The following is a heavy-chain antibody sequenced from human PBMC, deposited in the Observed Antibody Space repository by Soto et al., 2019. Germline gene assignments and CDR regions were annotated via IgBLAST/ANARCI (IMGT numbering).Heavy chain of an antibody. CDR2: IYPGDSDT. J-gene: IGHJ4*02. Sequence: GESLKISCKGSGYNFISYWIAWVRQMPGKGLEWMGIIYPGDSDTIYSPSFQGQVTMSADKSINSAYLQWSSLKASDTAMYYCARLPYSSVRLYFDSWGQGTLVTVSS. CDR1: GYNFISYW. D-gene: IGHD3-22*01. V-gene: IGHV5-51*01. CDR3: ARLPYSSVRLYFDS.